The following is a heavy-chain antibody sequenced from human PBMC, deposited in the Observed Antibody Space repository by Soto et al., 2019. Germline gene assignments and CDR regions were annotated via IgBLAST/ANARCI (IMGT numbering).Heavy chain of an antibody. CDR2: TSYDESTK. J-gene: IGHJ4*02. CDR3: AKGTLPGDF. Sequence: QVQVVESGGGVVQPEMSLRLSCAASGFPFSAYGMHWVRQAPGKGLEWVAVTSYDESTKYYVDSVKGRFTISRDNSKNTLYLQMNSLRPEDTAVYYCAKGTLPGDFWGQGTPVTVSS. V-gene: IGHV3-30*18. CDR1: GFPFSAYG.